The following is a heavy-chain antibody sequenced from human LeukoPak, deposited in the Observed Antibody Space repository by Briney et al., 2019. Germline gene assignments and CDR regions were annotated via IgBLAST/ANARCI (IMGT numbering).Heavy chain of an antibody. J-gene: IGHJ4*02. CDR2: ISSSSSTI. CDR1: GFGFSDSY. D-gene: IGHD6-19*01. CDR3: ARDPGLGSGPSY. V-gene: IGHV3-11*04. Sequence: KAGGSLRLSCVVSGFGFSDSYMTWIRQTPGKGLEWVSYISSSSSTIHYADSVKGRFTISRDNAKNSLYLQMNSLRAEDTAVYYCARDPGLGSGPSYWGQGTLVTVSS.